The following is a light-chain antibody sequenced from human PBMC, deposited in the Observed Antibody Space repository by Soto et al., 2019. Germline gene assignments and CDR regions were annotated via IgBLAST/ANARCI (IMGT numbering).Light chain of an antibody. Sequence: QSVLTQPPSVSAAPGQTINISCSGRTSNMGVHYLSWYQQLPGAAPKLLVFDNYKRPSGIPDRFSGSKSGTSATLGITGLQAGDEAEEYCGTWDSRLRAGVFGGGTKVTVL. CDR2: DNY. V-gene: IGLV1-51*01. J-gene: IGLJ2*01. CDR1: TSNMGVHY. CDR3: GTWDSRLRAGV.